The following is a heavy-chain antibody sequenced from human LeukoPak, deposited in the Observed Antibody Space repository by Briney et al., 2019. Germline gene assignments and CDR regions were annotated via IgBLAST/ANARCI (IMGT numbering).Heavy chain of an antibody. CDR2: IYYGGTT. Sequence: LETLSLTCTVSGGSMSSINYNWGWIRQPPGKGLEWIGSIYYGGTTFYNPSLKSRVTISVDTSRNQFSLKLSSVTAADTAVYYCARQRSSGYYPEYFQHWGQGTLVTVSS. V-gene: IGHV4-39*01. D-gene: IGHD3-22*01. CDR1: GGSMSSINYN. CDR3: ARQRSSGYYPEYFQH. J-gene: IGHJ1*01.